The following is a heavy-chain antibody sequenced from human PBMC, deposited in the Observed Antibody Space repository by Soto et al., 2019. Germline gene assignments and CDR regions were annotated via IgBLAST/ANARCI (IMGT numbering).Heavy chain of an antibody. D-gene: IGHD5-18*01. CDR1: GGSVSSGSYY. V-gene: IGHV4-61*01. Sequence: PSETLSLTSTVSGGSVSSGSYYWIWIRQPPGKGLEWIGYIYYSGSTNYNPSLKSRVTISVDTSKNQFSLKLSSVTAADTAVYYCASRGYSYGYGLIDYWGQGTLVTVSS. J-gene: IGHJ4*02. CDR3: ASRGYSYGYGLIDY. CDR2: IYYSGST.